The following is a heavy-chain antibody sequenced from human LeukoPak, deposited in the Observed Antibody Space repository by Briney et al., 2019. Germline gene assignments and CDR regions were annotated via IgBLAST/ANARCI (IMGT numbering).Heavy chain of an antibody. V-gene: IGHV3-23*01. CDR1: GFTFSSHG. Sequence: GGSLRLSCAVSGFTFSSHGMCWVRQAPGRGLGWVSSISIGGDTTYSDSVKGRFTISRDNSKNTLYLQLDSLRAEDTAIYYCAKEIRPNDCWGQGTLVTVSS. CDR2: ISIGGDTT. CDR3: AKEIRPNDC. J-gene: IGHJ4*02. D-gene: IGHD4-17*01.